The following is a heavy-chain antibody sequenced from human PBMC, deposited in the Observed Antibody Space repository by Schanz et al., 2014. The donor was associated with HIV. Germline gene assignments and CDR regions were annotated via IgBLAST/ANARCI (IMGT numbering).Heavy chain of an antibody. CDR3: AGGKKWLALLVDF. V-gene: IGHV3-43*01. D-gene: IGHD6-19*01. CDR2: ISSDGGHS. Sequence: EVHLVESGGVVVQPGGSLRLACVVSGFTFTDYSLHWVRQVPGKGLEWLSVISSDGGHSYYADSVKGRFTISRDNSKNTLYLQMNSLRSEDTAVYYCAGGKKWLALLVDFWGQGTLVTVSS. J-gene: IGHJ4*02. CDR1: GFTFTDYS.